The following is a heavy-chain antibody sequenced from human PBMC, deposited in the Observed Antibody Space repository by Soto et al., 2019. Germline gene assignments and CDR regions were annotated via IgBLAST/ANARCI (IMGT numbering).Heavy chain of an antibody. CDR2: IHYSGST. Sequence: PSETLSLTCTVSGGSISSYYWSWIRQPPGKGLEWIGFIHYSGSTNYNPSLKGRVTMSVDRSKNQFSLKLSSVTAADTAVYYCARGPPLLWWSQGTLVTGSS. D-gene: IGHD2-21*01. CDR1: GGSISSYY. CDR3: ARGPPLLW. J-gene: IGHJ4*02. V-gene: IGHV4-59*12.